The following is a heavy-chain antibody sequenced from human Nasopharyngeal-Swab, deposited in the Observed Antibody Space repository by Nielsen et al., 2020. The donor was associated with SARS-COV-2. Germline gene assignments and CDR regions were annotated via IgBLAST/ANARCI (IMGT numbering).Heavy chain of an antibody. V-gene: IGHV4-39*01. D-gene: IGHD3-9*01. CDR1: GGSISSSSYY. CDR3: ARHPDILTGMTLPGPFDY. Sequence: SETLSLTCTVSGGSISSSSYYWGWIRQPPGKGLEWIGSIYYSGSTYYNPSLKSRVTISVDTSKNQFSLKLSSVTAADTAVYYCARHPDILTGMTLPGPFDYWGQGTLVTVSS. J-gene: IGHJ4*02. CDR2: IYYSGST.